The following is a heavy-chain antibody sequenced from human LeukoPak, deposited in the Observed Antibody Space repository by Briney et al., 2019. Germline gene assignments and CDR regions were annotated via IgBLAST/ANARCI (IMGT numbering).Heavy chain of an antibody. V-gene: IGHV4-34*01. CDR2: INHSGST. J-gene: IGHJ4*02. CDR3: ARGRPSDILTGYFTPFDY. CDR1: GGSFSGYY. Sequence: PSETLSLTCAVYGGSFSGYYWSWIRQPPGKGLEWIGEINHSGSTNYNPSLKGRVTISVDTSKNQFSLKLSYVTAADKAVYYCARGRPSDILTGYFTPFDYWGQGTLVTV. D-gene: IGHD3-9*01.